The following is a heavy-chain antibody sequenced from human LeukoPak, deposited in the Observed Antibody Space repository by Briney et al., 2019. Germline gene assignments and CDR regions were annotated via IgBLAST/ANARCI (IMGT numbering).Heavy chain of an antibody. V-gene: IGHV3-23*05. D-gene: IGHD6-19*01. CDR1: GFTFSAYA. CDR2: IGSDNKP. J-gene: IGHJ4*02. Sequence: GGSLRLSCEASGFTFSAYAMTWVRQAPGKGLEWVSSIGSDNKPHYSESVKGRFAISRDNSKSMLFLQLNSLRAEDTAVYYCARVPGSSGWNYYFDYWGQGTLVTVSS. CDR3: ARVPGSSGWNYYFDY.